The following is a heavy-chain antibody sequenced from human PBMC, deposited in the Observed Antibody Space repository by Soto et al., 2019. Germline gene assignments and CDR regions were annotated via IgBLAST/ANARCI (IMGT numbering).Heavy chain of an antibody. CDR1: GFTFSSYA. V-gene: IGHV3-23*01. CDR3: ARGPGYYFDY. J-gene: IGHJ4*02. CDR2: ISGSGGTT. Sequence: GGSLRLSCAASGFTFSSYAMSWVRQAPGKGLEWVSVISGSGGTTYYANSVKGRFTISRDNSKNTLYLQMGSLRAEDMAVYYCARGPGYYFDYWGQGTLVTVSS.